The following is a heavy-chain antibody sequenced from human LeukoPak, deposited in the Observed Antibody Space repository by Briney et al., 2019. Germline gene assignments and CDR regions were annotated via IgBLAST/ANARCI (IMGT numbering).Heavy chain of an antibody. CDR3: ARHGRDGYFDY. V-gene: IGHV1-46*01. CDR1: GYTFTSYY. CDR2: INPSGGST. Sequence: ASVKVSCKASGYTFTSYYMHWVRQAPGQGLEWMGIINPSGGSTSYAQKFQGRVTMTRDTSKNQFSLKLSSVTAADTAVYYCARHGRDGYFDYWGQGTLVTVSS. J-gene: IGHJ4*02. D-gene: IGHD1-26*01.